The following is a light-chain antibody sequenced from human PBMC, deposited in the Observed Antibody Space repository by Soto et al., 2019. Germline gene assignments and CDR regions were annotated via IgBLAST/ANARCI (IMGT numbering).Light chain of an antibody. CDR1: SSNIGAGYD. Sequence: QSVLTQPPSVSGAPGQRGTISCTGSSSNIGAGYDVHWYQQLPGTAPQLLIYGNNNRPSGVPDRFSGSKSGTSASLAITGLQAEDETDYYCQSYYSSLDVVFGGGTKVTVL. J-gene: IGLJ2*01. V-gene: IGLV1-40*01. CDR2: GNN. CDR3: QSYYSSLDVV.